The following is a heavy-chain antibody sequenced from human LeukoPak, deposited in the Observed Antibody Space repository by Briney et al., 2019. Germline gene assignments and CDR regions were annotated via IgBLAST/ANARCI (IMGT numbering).Heavy chain of an antibody. CDR1: GFTFSNYW. CDR3: ATLNGPLFEY. Sequence: GGSLRLSCAASGFTFSNYWMSWVRQAQGQGLEWVASIHQHGNEKYFVDSVRGRFTISRDNAKNSLYLQMSSLRAEDTAVYYCATLNGPLFEYWGQGTLVTVSS. CDR2: IHQHGNEK. J-gene: IGHJ4*02. D-gene: IGHD2-8*01. V-gene: IGHV3-7*01.